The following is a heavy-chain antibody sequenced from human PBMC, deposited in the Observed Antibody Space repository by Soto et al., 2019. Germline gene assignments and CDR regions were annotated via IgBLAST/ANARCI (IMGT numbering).Heavy chain of an antibody. CDR2: ISWDGGST. V-gene: IGHV3-43*01. CDR1: GFTFDDYT. D-gene: IGHD5-18*01. CDR3: AKDIDGYSYGFTYYYYGMDV. Sequence: PGGSLRLSCAASGFTFDDYTMHWVRQAPGKGLEWVSLISWDGGSTYYADSVKGRFTISRDNSKNSLYLQMNSLRTEDTALYYYAKDIDGYSYGFTYYYYGMDVWGQGTTVTVSS. J-gene: IGHJ6*02.